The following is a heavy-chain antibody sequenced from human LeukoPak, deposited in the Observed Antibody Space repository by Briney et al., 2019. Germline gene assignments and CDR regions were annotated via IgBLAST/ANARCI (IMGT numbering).Heavy chain of an antibody. CDR2: VFHSGDT. V-gene: IGHV4-30-2*01. D-gene: IGHD2-2*01. Sequence: SETLSLTCAVSGGSIMSGGYSWSWIRQTPEKGLEWIGHVFHSGDTEYNPSLKNRVAMSLVRSKNQVSLELSSVTAADTAVYYCARDGRSSTSWDAFDIWGQGTMVTVSS. CDR3: ARDGRSSTSWDAFDI. CDR1: GGSIMSGGYS. J-gene: IGHJ3*02.